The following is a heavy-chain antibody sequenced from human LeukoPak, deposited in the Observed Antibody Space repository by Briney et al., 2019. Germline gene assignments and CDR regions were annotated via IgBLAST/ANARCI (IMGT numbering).Heavy chain of an antibody. V-gene: IGHV3-48*03. CDR3: AREKFYDNSGYDY. CDR2: IGSSGSTV. Sequence: PGGSLRLSCAASGFTFSSYEMNWVPQAPGQGLEWVAYIGSSGSTVYYADSVKGRFTISRDNAKNSLFLQMNSLRAEDTADYYCAREKFYDNSGYDYWGQGTLVTVSS. J-gene: IGHJ4*02. D-gene: IGHD3-22*01. CDR1: GFTFSSYE.